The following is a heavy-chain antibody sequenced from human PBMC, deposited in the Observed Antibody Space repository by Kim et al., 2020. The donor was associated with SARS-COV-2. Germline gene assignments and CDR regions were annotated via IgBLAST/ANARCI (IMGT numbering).Heavy chain of an antibody. V-gene: IGHV4-39*07. CDR2: IYYSGST. CDR1: GGSISSSSYY. J-gene: IGHJ5*02. D-gene: IGHD5-18*01. Sequence: SETLSLTCTVSGGSISSSSYYWGWIRQPPGKGLEWIGSIYYSGSTYYNPSLKSRVTISVDTSKNQFSLKLSSVTAADTAVYYCARDAGSGEQLWLPGWFDPWGQGTLVTVSS. CDR3: ARDAGSGEQLWLPGWFDP.